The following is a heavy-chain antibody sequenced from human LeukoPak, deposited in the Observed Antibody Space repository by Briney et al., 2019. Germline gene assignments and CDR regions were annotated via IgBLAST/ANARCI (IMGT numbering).Heavy chain of an antibody. CDR2: INPSGGST. J-gene: IGHJ4*02. D-gene: IGHD4-17*01. Sequence: ASVKVSCKASGYTFTGYYMHWVRQAPGQGLEWMGIINPSGGSTSYAQKFQGRVTMTRDMSTSTVYMELSSLRSEDTAVYYCARDLGKGDGDLDYWGQGTLVTVSS. V-gene: IGHV1-46*01. CDR3: ARDLGKGDGDLDY. CDR1: GYTFTGYY.